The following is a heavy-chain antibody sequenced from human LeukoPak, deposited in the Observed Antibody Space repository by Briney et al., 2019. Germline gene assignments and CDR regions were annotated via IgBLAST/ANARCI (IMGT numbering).Heavy chain of an antibody. CDR3: ARGFISPTVVIDY. D-gene: IGHD4-23*01. CDR2: INHSGST. V-gene: IGHV4-34*01. Sequence: SETLSLTCAVYGGSFSGYYWSWIRQPPGKGLEWIGEINHSGSTNYNPSLKSRVTISVDTSKNQFSLKLSSVTAADTAVYYCARGFISPTVVIDYWGQGTLVTVSS. CDR1: GGSFSGYY. J-gene: IGHJ4*02.